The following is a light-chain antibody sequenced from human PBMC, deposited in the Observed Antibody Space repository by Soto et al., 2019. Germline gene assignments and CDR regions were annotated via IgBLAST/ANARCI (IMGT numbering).Light chain of an antibody. CDR2: GAS. CDR3: QQYNNWPPTWT. J-gene: IGKJ1*01. CDR1: QSVGDY. V-gene: IGKV3-15*01. Sequence: ETVLTQSPATPSVAPGERASLSCRASQSVGDYLAWYQQRLGQAPRLLIYGASTRATGIPARFSGSGSGTEFTLTISSLQSEDFAVYYCQQYNNWPPTWTFGQGTKVDIK.